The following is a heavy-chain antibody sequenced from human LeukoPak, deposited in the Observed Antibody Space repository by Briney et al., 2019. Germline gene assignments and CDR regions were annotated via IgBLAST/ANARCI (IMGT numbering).Heavy chain of an antibody. J-gene: IGHJ3*02. D-gene: IGHD3-10*01. Sequence: PSETLSLTCAVYGGSFSGYYWSWIRQPPGKGLEWIGEINHSGSTNYNPSLKSRVTISVDTSKNQFSLKLSSVTAADTAVYYCARVPVLLWFGEIDAFDIWGQGTMVTVSS. CDR3: ARVPVLLWFGEIDAFDI. CDR1: GGSFSGYY. CDR2: INHSGST. V-gene: IGHV4-34*01.